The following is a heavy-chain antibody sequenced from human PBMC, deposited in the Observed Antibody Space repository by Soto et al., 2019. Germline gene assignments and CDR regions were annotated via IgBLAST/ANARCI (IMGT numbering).Heavy chain of an antibody. V-gene: IGHV6-1*01. J-gene: IGHJ6*02. CDR2: TYYRSKWYN. CDR1: GDSVSSNSAA. D-gene: IGHD3-16*02. CDR3: ASFGGSYRSGYYGMDV. Sequence: SQTLSLTCAISGDSVSSNSAAWNWIRQSLSRGLEWLGRTYYRSKWYNDYAVSVKSRITINPDTSKNQFSLQLNSVTPEDTAVYYCASFGGSYRSGYYGMDVWGQGTTVTVSS.